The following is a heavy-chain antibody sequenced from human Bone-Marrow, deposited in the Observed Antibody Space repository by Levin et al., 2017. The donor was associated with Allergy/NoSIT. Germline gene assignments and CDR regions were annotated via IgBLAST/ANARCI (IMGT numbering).Heavy chain of an antibody. CDR3: AKVAYYYVSSSY. D-gene: IGHD3-22*01. CDR2: ISGSGGST. CDR1: GFTFSSYA. Sequence: GESLKISCAASGFTFSSYAMSWVRQAPGKGLEWVSAISGSGGSTYYVDSVKGRFTISRDNSKNALYLQMNSLRAEDTAVYYCAKVAYYYVSSSYWGQGTLVTVSS. V-gene: IGHV3-23*01. J-gene: IGHJ4*02.